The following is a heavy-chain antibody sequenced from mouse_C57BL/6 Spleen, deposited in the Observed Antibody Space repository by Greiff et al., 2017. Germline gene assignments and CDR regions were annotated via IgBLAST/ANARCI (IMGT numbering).Heavy chain of an antibody. J-gene: IGHJ1*03. D-gene: IGHD1-1*01. CDR3: ARDYGSGAPVYFDV. Sequence: VQLQQSGPELVKPGASVKISCKASGYAFSSSWMNWVKQRPGKGLEWIGRIYPGDGDTNYNAKFKGKATMTADKSSSTAYMQHSRLTAEASAVYVCARDYGSGAPVYFDVWGTGTTVTVSS. CDR2: IYPGDGDT. CDR1: GYAFSSSW. V-gene: IGHV1-82*01.